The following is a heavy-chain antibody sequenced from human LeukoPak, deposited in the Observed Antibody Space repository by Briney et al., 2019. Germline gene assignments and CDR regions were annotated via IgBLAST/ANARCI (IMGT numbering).Heavy chain of an antibody. CDR3: AKPITMIIAGAFDI. J-gene: IGHJ3*02. CDR1: GYTFTGYY. CDR2: INPNSGGT. V-gene: IGHV1-2*02. D-gene: IGHD3-22*01. Sequence: ASVKVSCKASGYTFTGYYMHWVRQAPGQGLEWMGWINPNSGGTNYAQKFQGRVTMTRDTSISTAYMELSRLRSDDTAVYYCAKPITMIIAGAFDIWGQGTMVTVSS.